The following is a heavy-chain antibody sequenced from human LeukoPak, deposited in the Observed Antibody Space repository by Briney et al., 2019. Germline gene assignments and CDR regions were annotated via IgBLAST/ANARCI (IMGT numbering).Heavy chain of an antibody. CDR2: IYPGDSDT. J-gene: IGHJ4*02. CDR3: ARRPCSSTSCPFDY. CDR1: GYSFTSYW. V-gene: IGHV5-51*03. Sequence: KPRESLKISCKGSGYSFTSYWIGWVRQMPGKGLEWMGIIYPGDSDTRYSPSFQGQVTISVDKSISTAYLQWSSLKASDTAMYYCARRPCSSTSCPFDYWGQGTLVTVSS. D-gene: IGHD2-2*01.